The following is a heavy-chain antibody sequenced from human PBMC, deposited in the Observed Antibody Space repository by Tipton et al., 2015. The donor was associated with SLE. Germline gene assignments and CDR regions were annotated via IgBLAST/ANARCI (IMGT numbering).Heavy chain of an antibody. V-gene: IGHV4-39*07. J-gene: IGHJ6*03. D-gene: IGHD7-27*01. CDR2: IYYSGST. CDR3: VRGPWAYYYYMDV. CDR1: GGSISSSSFY. Sequence: TLSLTCTVSGGSISSSSFYWGWIRQPPGKGLEWIGSIYYSGSTYYNPSLESRVTISVDTSKNQFSLIVTSVTAADTAVYYCVRGPWAYYYYMDVWGKGTKVTVSS.